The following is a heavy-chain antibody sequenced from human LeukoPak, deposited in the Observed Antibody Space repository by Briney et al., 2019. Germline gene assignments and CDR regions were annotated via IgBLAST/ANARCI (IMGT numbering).Heavy chain of an antibody. CDR1: GGSISTYY. CDR2: INHSGST. Sequence: SEILSLTCTVSGGSISTYYWSWIRQPPGKGLEWIGEINHSGSTNYNPSLKSRVTISVDTSKNQFSLKLSSVTAADTAVYYCARVRAVAGTYYYYYMDVWGRGTTVTVSS. J-gene: IGHJ6*03. V-gene: IGHV4-34*01. D-gene: IGHD6-19*01. CDR3: ARVRAVAGTYYYYYMDV.